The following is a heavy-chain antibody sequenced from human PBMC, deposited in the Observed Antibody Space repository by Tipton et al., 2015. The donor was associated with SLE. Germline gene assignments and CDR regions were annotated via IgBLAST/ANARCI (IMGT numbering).Heavy chain of an antibody. J-gene: IGHJ4*02. Sequence: TLSLTCTVSGGSINTGGYYWSWIRQLPGKGLEWIGYIYYTGTTYYNPSVKSRVTISLDTSKNQFSLQLNSVTAADTAVYYRARSVARYFNSWGQGTLVTVSS. CDR3: ARSVARYFNS. D-gene: IGHD6-19*01. CDR1: GGSINTGGYY. V-gene: IGHV4-31*03. CDR2: IYYTGTT.